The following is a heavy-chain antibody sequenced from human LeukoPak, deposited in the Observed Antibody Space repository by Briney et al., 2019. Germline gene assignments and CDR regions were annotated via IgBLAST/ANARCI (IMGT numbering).Heavy chain of an antibody. CDR2: ISTYNGDT. D-gene: IGHD3-16*01. CDR1: GGTFSSYG. V-gene: IGHV1-18*01. J-gene: IGHJ4*02. Sequence: GASVKVSCKASGGTFSSYGISWVRQAPGQGLEWMGWISTYNGDTNYAQKLQGRVTMTTDTSTNTAYMELRSLRSDDTAVYYCAREGLGELTLDYWGQGTLVTVSS. CDR3: AREGLGELTLDY.